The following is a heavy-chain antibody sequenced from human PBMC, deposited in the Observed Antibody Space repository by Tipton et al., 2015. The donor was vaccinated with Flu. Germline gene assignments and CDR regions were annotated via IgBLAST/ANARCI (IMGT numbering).Heavy chain of an antibody. Sequence: QLVQSGAEVKKPGASVKVSCKASDYSFADYAISWVRQNPGQGLEWMGWISTYTTATNDAQRVQGRVTMTTDASTNTVYLELTNLTPGDTPVYYCARHFLVFGEGGMDVWGQGTTVTVSS. CDR1: DYSFADYA. CDR2: ISTYTTAT. V-gene: IGHV1-18*01. CDR3: ARHFLVFGEGGMDV. J-gene: IGHJ6*02. D-gene: IGHD3-10*01.